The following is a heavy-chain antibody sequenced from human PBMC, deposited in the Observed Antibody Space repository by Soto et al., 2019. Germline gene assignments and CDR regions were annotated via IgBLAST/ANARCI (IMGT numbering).Heavy chain of an antibody. D-gene: IGHD1-26*01. Sequence: QAQLVQSGAEMKKPGASVNISCQASGFTFSDTLINWVRQGPGQGLEWMGWINPANGNTRYSESFQGRVTISSLSSASTAYVALSDLTSEDPAVYYCARDIVSVGPRANEALDVWGQGTMITVSS. CDR3: ARDIVSVGPRANEALDV. J-gene: IGHJ3*01. CDR1: GFTFSDTL. CDR2: INPANGNT. V-gene: IGHV1-3*01.